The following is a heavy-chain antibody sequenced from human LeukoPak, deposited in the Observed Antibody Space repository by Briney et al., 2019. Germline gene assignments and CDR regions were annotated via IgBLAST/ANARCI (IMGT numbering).Heavy chain of an antibody. J-gene: IGHJ6*03. CDR1: GFTFSSYA. CDR2: ISGSGGST. Sequence: PGGSLRLSCAASGFTFSSYAMSWVRQAPGKGLEWVSAISGSGGSTYYADSVKGRFTISRDNSKNTLYLQMDSLRAEDTAVYYCAKIGGDFWSGYYYYYYMDVWGKGTTVTVSS. D-gene: IGHD3-3*01. V-gene: IGHV3-23*01. CDR3: AKIGGDFWSGYYYYYYMDV.